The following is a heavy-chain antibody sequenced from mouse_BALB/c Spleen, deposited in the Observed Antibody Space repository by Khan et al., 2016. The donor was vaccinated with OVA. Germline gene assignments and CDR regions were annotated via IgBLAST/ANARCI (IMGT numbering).Heavy chain of an antibody. D-gene: IGHD2-1*01. CDR2: INTYTGEA. J-gene: IGHJ3*01. V-gene: IGHV9-3-1*01. Sequence: QIQLVQSGPELKKPGETVKISCKASGYTLTDYGMNWVKQAPGKGLKWMGWINTYTGEATYADDLKGRFAFSLETSANTAYLQINNRKTEDTATYFCSRSNGNYWFAYWGQGTLVTVSA. CDR3: SRSNGNYWFAY. CDR1: GYTLTDYG.